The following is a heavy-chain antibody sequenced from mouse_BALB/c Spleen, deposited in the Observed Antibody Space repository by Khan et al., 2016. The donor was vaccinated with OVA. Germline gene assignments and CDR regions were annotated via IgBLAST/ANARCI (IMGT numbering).Heavy chain of an antibody. V-gene: IGHV2-9*02. J-gene: IGHJ3*01. Sequence: QVQLKESGPGLVAPSQTLSITCTVSGFSVTNYGVHWVRQPPGKGLEWLGVIWAGGSTNRNSALMSRLSISKDDSKSQVFLTMNSLQTDDTAIYYGAIAFYYGAWFAYWGQGTLVTVSA. CDR3: AIAFYYGAWFAY. D-gene: IGHD1-1*01. CDR1: GFSVTNYG. CDR2: IWAGGST.